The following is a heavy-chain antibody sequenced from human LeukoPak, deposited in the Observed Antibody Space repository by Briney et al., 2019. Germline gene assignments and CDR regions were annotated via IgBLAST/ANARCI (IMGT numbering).Heavy chain of an antibody. D-gene: IGHD4-17*01. CDR3: ARSVDYGSAFDI. CDR1: GGSFSGYY. CDR2: INHSGST. J-gene: IGHJ3*02. Sequence: SETLSLTCAVYGGSFSGYYWSWIRQPPGKRLEWIGEINHSGSTNYNPSLKSRVTISVDTSKNQFSLKLSSVTAADTAVYYCARSVDYGSAFDIWGQGTMVTVSS. V-gene: IGHV4-34*01.